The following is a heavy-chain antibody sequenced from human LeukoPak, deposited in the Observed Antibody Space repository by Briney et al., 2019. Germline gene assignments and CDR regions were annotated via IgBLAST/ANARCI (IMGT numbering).Heavy chain of an antibody. V-gene: IGHV4-61*01. CDR1: GGSVSSGSYY. CDR2: IYYSGST. J-gene: IGHJ3*01. Sequence: SETLSLTCTVSGGSVSSGSYYWSWIRQPPGKGLEWIGYIYYSGSTNYNPSLKSRVTISVDTSKNQFSLKLSSVTAADTAVYYCARGVDTAMVSRRGAFDLWGQGTMVTASS. D-gene: IGHD5-18*01. CDR3: ARGVDTAMVSRRGAFDL.